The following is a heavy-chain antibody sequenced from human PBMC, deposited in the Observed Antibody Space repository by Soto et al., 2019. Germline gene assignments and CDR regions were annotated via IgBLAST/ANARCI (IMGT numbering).Heavy chain of an antibody. CDR2: IYYSGSI. CDR3: ARHLYGSGERFDP. CDR1: GGSISIYY. Sequence: SETLSLTCTVSGGSISIYYWSWVRQPPGKGLEWIGYIYYSGSINYNPSLKSRVTISVDTSKNQFSLKLSSVTAADTAVYYCARHLYGSGERFDPWGQGTLVTVSS. J-gene: IGHJ5*02. D-gene: IGHD3-10*01. V-gene: IGHV4-59*08.